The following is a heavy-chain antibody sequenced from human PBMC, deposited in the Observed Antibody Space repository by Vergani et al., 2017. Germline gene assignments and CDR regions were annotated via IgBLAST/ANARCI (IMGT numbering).Heavy chain of an antibody. CDR2: INPILGTA. J-gene: IGHJ4*02. CDR3: ARLDDDSSGYFVF. CDR1: GGTFSSYA. Sequence: QVQLVQSGAEVKKPGSSVKVSCKASGGTFSSYAISWLRQAPGQGLEWMGGINPILGTANYAHKFQGRVTITSDESTSTAYMELSSLRAEDTAVYYCARLDDDSSGYFVFWGQGTLVTVSS. V-gene: IGHV1-69*05. D-gene: IGHD3-22*01.